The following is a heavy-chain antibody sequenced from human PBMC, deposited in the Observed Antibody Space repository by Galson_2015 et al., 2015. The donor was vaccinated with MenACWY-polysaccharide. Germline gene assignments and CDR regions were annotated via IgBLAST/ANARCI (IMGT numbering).Heavy chain of an antibody. V-gene: IGHV3-74*01. D-gene: IGHD1-7*01. CDR3: AKDQRWNLPDY. CDR2: ISGDGRST. Sequence: SLRLSCAASGFTFSSHWMHWVRQAPGKGPVWLSRISGDGRSTDYAASVKGRFTIPRDNARDTLYLQMNSLSVDDTAVYYCAKDQRWNLPDYWGQGILVTVSS. CDR1: GFTFSSHW. J-gene: IGHJ4*02.